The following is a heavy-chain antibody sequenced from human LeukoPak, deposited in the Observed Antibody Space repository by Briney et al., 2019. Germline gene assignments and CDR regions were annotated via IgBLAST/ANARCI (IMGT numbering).Heavy chain of an antibody. CDR1: GGSISSSSYY. D-gene: IGHD3-3*01. CDR2: TYYSGST. J-gene: IGHJ3*02. V-gene: IGHV4-39*01. Sequence: SETLSLTCTVSGGSISSSSYYWGWIRQPPGKGLEWIGSTYYSGSTYYNPSLKSRVTISVDTSKNQFSLKLSSVTAADTAVYYCARHGDFWSGLDAFDIWGQGTMVTVSS. CDR3: ARHGDFWSGLDAFDI.